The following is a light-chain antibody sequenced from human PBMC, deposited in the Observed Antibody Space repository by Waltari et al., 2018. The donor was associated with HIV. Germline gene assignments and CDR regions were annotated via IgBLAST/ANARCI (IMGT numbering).Light chain of an antibody. Sequence: QSALTQPPSASGSPGHSVTISSPRTSRDVGAYNYVSWYQQHPGKAPKLIIYEVTKRPSGVPDRFSASKSGNTASLTVSGLQTDDEADYYCSSYAGSNTLIFGGGTNLIVL. CDR2: EVT. CDR3: SSYAGSNTLI. CDR1: SRDVGAYNY. V-gene: IGLV2-8*01. J-gene: IGLJ2*01.